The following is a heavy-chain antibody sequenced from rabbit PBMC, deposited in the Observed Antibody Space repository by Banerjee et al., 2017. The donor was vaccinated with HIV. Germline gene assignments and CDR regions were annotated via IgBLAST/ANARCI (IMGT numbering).Heavy chain of an antibody. CDR1: GFDFSSYG. CDR2: IDPIFTSA. D-gene: IGHD4-1*01. V-gene: IGHV1S40*01. J-gene: IGHJ3*01. Sequence: QSLEESGGGLVQPEGSLTFTCKASGFDFSSYGVSWVRQAPGKGLEWIGYIDPIFTSAYYASWVKGRFTISKTSWTTVTLQMTSLTAADTATYFCARDLAGVIGWNFGLWGQGTLVTVS. CDR3: ARDLAGVIGWNFGL.